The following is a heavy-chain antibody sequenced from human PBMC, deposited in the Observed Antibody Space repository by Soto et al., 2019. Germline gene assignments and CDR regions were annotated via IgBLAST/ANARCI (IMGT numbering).Heavy chain of an antibody. V-gene: IGHV4-39*01. J-gene: IGHJ3*02. CDR3: ARLDYDYVWGSYRSSAFDI. CDR1: GGSISSSSYY. CDR2: IYYSGST. Sequence: SETLSLTCTVSGGSISSSSYYWVWIRHPPGKGLEWIGSIYYSGSTYYNPSLKSRVTISVDTSKNQFSLKLSSVTAADTAVYYCARLDYDYVWGSYRSSAFDIWGQGTMVTVSS. D-gene: IGHD3-16*02.